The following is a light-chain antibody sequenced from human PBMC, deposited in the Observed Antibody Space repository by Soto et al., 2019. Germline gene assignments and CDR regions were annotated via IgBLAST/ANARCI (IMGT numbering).Light chain of an antibody. CDR2: DVS. CDR1: SSDVGDYDF. J-gene: IGLJ7*01. V-gene: IGLV2-11*01. CDR3: CSYAGGHTWV. Sequence: QSALTQPRSVSGSPGQSVTISCTGTSSDVGDYDFVSWYYQHPGKVPELIIYDVSERPSGVPDRFSGAKTGNTASLTISGLQAEDEAVYYCCSYAGGHTWVFGGGTQLTVL.